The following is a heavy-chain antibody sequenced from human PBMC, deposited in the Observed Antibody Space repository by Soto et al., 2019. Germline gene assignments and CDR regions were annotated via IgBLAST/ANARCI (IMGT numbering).Heavy chain of an antibody. J-gene: IGHJ6*02. CDR3: NKYTYTRRYIYVGMDV. D-gene: IGHD1-20*01. Sequence: RLSCTGSGFTFGYYAISWSRQAPGKGLELVGVIRNKFYGETTDYAASVKGRFTIFRDDSKSIAYLQMNSLQSEDTGVYYCNKYTYTRRYIYVGMDVWRHGNTVTVSS. CDR2: IRNKFYGETT. V-gene: IGHV3-49*03. CDR1: GFTFGYYA.